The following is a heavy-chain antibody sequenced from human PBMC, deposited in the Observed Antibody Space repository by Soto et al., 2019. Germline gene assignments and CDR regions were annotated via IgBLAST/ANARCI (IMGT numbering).Heavy chain of an antibody. Sequence: ASVKVSCKASGYTFTSYAMHWVRQAPGQRLEWMGWINAGNGNTKYSQKFQGRVTITRDTSASTAYMELSSLRSEDTAVYYCARDAVAIAVTPNNWFDPWGQGTLVTVSS. CDR2: INAGNGNT. V-gene: IGHV1-3*01. CDR3: ARDAVAIAVTPNNWFDP. D-gene: IGHD6-19*01. J-gene: IGHJ5*02. CDR1: GYTFTSYA.